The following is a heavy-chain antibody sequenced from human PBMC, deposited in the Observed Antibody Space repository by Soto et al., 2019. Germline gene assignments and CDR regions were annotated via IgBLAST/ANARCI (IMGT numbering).Heavy chain of an antibody. CDR3: ARGPRHSGSYSVPYYYYGMDV. D-gene: IGHD1-26*01. J-gene: IGHJ6*02. CDR2: IYHSGST. Sequence: SETLSLTCAVSGGSISSSNWWSWVRQPPGKGLEWIGEIYHSGSTNYNPSLKSRVTISVDKSKNQFSLKLSSVTAADTAVYYCARGPRHSGSYSVPYYYYGMDVWGQGTTVTVSS. V-gene: IGHV4-4*02. CDR1: GGSISSSNW.